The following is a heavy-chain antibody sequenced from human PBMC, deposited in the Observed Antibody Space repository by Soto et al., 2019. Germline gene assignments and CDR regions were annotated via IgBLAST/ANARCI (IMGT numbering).Heavy chain of an antibody. CDR1: GFSLSTSGVG. D-gene: IGHD4-17*01. J-gene: IGHJ4*02. CDR3: AHITVTRGSDY. CDR2: IYWDDDE. Sequence: QITLKESGPTLVKPTQTLTLTCTFSGFSLSTSGVGVGWFRQPPGKALEWLALIYWDDDERFSPSLRSRLTITKDTSKNPVVLTMTNMDPVDTATYYCAHITVTRGSDYWGQGSLVAVSS. V-gene: IGHV2-5*02.